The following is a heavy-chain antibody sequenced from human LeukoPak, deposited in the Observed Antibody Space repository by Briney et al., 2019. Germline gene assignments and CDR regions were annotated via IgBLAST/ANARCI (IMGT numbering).Heavy chain of an antibody. V-gene: IGHV4-34*01. CDR1: GGSFSGYY. CDR3: ARERYYYDSSGYSGAFDI. D-gene: IGHD3-22*01. J-gene: IGHJ3*02. CDR2: INHSGST. Sequence: SETLSLTCAVYGGSFSGYYWSWIRQPPGKGLEWIGEINHSGSTNYNPSLKSRVTISVDTSKNQFSLKLSSVTAADTAVYYCARERYYYDSSGYSGAFDIWGQGTMVTVSS.